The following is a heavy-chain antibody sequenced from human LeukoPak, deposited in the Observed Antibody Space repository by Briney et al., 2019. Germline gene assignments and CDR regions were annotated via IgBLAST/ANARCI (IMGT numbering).Heavy chain of an antibody. J-gene: IGHJ4*02. Sequence: GRSLRLSCAASGFTFSSYAMSWVRQAPGKGLEWVSAISGSGGSTYYADSVKGRFTISRDNSKNTLYLQMNSLRAEDTAVYYCAKAIYDSSGYYYGYWGQGTLVTVSS. CDR1: GFTFSSYA. V-gene: IGHV3-23*01. CDR3: AKAIYDSSGYYYGY. CDR2: ISGSGGST. D-gene: IGHD3-22*01.